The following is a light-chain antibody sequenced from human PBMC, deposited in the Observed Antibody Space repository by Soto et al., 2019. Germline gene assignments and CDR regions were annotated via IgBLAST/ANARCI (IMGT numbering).Light chain of an antibody. CDR2: SNN. CDR3: QSYDSSLSSLV. CDR1: SSNIGAGYD. Sequence: QPVLTQPPSVSGAPGQRVTISCTGSSSNIGAGYDVHWYQQLPGTAPKLLIYSNNNRPSGVPDRFSGSKSGTSASLAITGLQAEDETDYYCQSYDSSLSSLVFGGGTKLTVL. J-gene: IGLJ2*01. V-gene: IGLV1-40*01.